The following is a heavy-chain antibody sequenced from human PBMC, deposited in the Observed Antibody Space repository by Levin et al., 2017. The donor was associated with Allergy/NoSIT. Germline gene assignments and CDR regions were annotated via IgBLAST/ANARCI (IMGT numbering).Heavy chain of an antibody. CDR2: IYYSGST. CDR1: GGSISSSSYY. J-gene: IGHJ4*02. Sequence: SETLSLTCTVSGGSISSSSYYWGWIRQPPGTGLEWIGSIYYSGSTYYNPSLKSRVTISVDTSKNQFSLKLSSVTAADTAVYYCARHASPYYDFWSGYYTGMFDYWGQGTLVTVSS. CDR3: ARHASPYYDFWSGYYTGMFDY. V-gene: IGHV4-39*01. D-gene: IGHD3-3*01.